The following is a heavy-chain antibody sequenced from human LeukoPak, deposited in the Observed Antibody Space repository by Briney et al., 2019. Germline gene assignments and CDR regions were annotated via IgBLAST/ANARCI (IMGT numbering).Heavy chain of an antibody. J-gene: IGHJ5*02. V-gene: IGHV4-59*02. Sequence: SETLSLTCTVSGGSVSSYYWSWIRQPPGKGLDWIGYIYYTGSTNYNPSLKSRVTLSVDTSKNQFSLKLSSVTAADTAVYYCARSGRGLATRFDPWGQGILVTVSS. CDR1: GGSVSSYY. CDR2: IYYTGST. D-gene: IGHD1-26*01. CDR3: ARSGRGLATRFDP.